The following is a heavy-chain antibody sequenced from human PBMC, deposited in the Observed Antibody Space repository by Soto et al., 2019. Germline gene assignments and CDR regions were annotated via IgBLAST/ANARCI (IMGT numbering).Heavy chain of an antibody. J-gene: IGHJ4*01. D-gene: IGHD4-17*01. V-gene: IGHV4-4*02. Sequence: SVTLSVTSAVAGDSSSSTNLWNWISQPPGKGLEWIGEIYHSGSTNYNPSLKSRVTISVDKSKNQFSLKLSSVTAADTAVYYCARGLTTVTTVRYFDYWGHGTLVTVSS. CDR2: IYHSGST. CDR3: ARGLTTVTTVRYFDY. CDR1: GDSSSSTNL.